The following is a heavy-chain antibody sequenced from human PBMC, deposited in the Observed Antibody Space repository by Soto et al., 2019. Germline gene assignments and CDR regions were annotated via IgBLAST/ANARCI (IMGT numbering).Heavy chain of an antibody. CDR3: ARDRRSRAAPRGYNWFDP. Sequence: SETLSLTCAVSGGSISSGGYSWSWIRQPPGKGLEWIGYIYHSGSTYYNPSLKSRVTISVDRSKNQFSLKLSSVTAADTAVYYCARDRRSRAAPRGYNWFDPWGRGTLGTVSS. J-gene: IGHJ5*02. D-gene: IGHD6-6*01. V-gene: IGHV4-30-2*01. CDR1: GGSISSGGYS. CDR2: IYHSGST.